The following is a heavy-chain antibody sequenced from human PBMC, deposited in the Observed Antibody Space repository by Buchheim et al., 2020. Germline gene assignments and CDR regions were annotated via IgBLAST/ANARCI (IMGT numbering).Heavy chain of an antibody. Sequence: QVQLVESGGGVVQPGRSLRLSCAASGFTFSSYGMHWVRQAPGKGLEWVAVISYDGSNKYYADSVKGRFTISRDNSKNKLYLQMNSLRAEDTAVYYCAKDWNDGSFDYWGQGTL. V-gene: IGHV3-30*18. CDR1: GFTFSSYG. CDR2: ISYDGSNK. CDR3: AKDWNDGSFDY. D-gene: IGHD1-1*01. J-gene: IGHJ4*02.